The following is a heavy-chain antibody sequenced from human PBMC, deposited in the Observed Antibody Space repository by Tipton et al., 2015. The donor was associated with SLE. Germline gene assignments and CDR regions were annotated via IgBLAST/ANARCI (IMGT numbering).Heavy chain of an antibody. J-gene: IGHJ4*02. D-gene: IGHD1-26*01. CDR3: ARDMAGDTIVGSVGSSFDY. CDR1: GYTFTGYY. CDR2: INPNSRGT. V-gene: IGHV1-2*02. Sequence: QLVQSGAEVKKPGASVKVSCKASGYTFTGYYIHWVRQAPGQGLEWMGWINPNSRGTNYAQRFQGRVAMSSDSSISTAYMELSSLRSDDTAVYYCARDMAGDTIVGSVGSSFDYWGQGTLVTVSS.